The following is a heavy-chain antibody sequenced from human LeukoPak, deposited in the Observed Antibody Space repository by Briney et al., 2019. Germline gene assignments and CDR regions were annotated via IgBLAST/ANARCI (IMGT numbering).Heavy chain of an antibody. J-gene: IGHJ4*02. D-gene: IGHD3-9*01. CDR1: GGSFSGYY. V-gene: IGHV4-34*01. CDR3: ARWGYDILTGYYSGFDY. CDR2: INHSGST. Sequence: SETLSLTCAVYGGSFSGYYWSWIRQPPGKGLEWIWEINHSGSTNYNPSLKSRVTISVDTYKNQFSLKLSSVTAADTAVYYCARWGYDILTGYYSGFDYWGQGTLVTVSS.